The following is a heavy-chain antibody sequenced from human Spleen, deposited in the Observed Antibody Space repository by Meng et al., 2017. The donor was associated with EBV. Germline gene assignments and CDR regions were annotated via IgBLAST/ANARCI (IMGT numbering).Heavy chain of an antibody. CDR2: INTDGIST. Sequence: EGHLLEAGGGLGQPGGSLRLSCVAPGFTFRSDWMHWVRQAPGKGLVWVSRINTDGISTTYADSVKGRFTISRDNAKNTLYLQMNSLRAEDTAVYYCARAEQQLFPFDYWGQGTLVTVSS. J-gene: IGHJ4*02. D-gene: IGHD6-13*01. CDR3: ARAEQQLFPFDY. CDR1: GFTFRSDW. V-gene: IGHV3-74*02.